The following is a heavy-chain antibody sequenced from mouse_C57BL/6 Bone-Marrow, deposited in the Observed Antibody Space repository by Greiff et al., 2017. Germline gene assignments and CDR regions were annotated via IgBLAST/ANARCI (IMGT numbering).Heavy chain of an antibody. V-gene: IGHV1-15*01. CDR3: TRWLVPYYFDY. J-gene: IGHJ2*01. CDR2: IDPETGGT. Sequence: QVQLQQSGAELVRPGASVTLSCKASGYTFTGYEMHWVKQTPVHGLEWIGAIDPETGGTAYNQKFKGKATLTADKSSSTAYMELRSLTSEDSAVYYCTRWLVPYYFDYWGQGTTLTVSS. CDR1: GYTFTGYE. D-gene: IGHD2-3*01.